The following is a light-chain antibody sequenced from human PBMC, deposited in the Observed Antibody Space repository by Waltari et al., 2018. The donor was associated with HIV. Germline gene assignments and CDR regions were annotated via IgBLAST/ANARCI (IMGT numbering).Light chain of an antibody. J-gene: IGLJ3*02. Sequence: SYELTQPPSVSVSPGQTASITCSGDKLGKKYATWSQRKPGKSPGVVISQDTQRPTGIPGRCSGSSSGNTATLTISGTQAMDEADYYWQAWDSSTWVFGGGTMLTVL. CDR3: QAWDSSTWV. CDR1: KLGKKY. CDR2: QDT. V-gene: IGLV3-1*01.